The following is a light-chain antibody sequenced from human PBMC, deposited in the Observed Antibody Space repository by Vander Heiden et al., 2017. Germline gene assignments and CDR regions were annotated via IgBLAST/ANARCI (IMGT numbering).Light chain of an antibody. J-gene: IGKJ3*01. Sequence: DIQMTQSPPSLPASVGHTVTITCRSSQGISNYLAWYQQKPGKVPKLLIYAVSTWQSGAPSRFSGSGSGTDFTLTISSLQPEDVAAYYCKKYKRGTYTFGHGTKVEIK. CDR3: KKYKRGTYT. CDR1: QGISNY. CDR2: AVS. V-gene: IGKV1-27*01.